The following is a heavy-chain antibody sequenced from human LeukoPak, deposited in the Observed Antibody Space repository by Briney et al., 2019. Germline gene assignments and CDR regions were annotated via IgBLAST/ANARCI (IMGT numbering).Heavy chain of an antibody. J-gene: IGHJ4*02. CDR3: ARHGGTRITLVQVYYFDY. CDR1: GGSITSSSYY. CDR2: VYYTGGT. V-gene: IGHV4-39*01. Sequence: SETLSLTCSVSGGSITSSSYYWGWIRQPPEKGLEWIGSVYYTGGTYYSPSLKSRVTMSVNTSKNQFSLKLSSVTAADTAVYYCARHGGTRITLVQVYYFDYWGQGTLVAVSS. D-gene: IGHD4-11*01.